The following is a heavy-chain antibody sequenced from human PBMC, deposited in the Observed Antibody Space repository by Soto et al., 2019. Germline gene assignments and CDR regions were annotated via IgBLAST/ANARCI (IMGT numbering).Heavy chain of an antibody. D-gene: IGHD6-19*01. V-gene: IGHV5-51*01. J-gene: IGHJ4*02. Sequence: GESLKISCKGSGYIFTSYWICWVRQMPGKGLEWMGIIYPSDSETRYSPSFQGQVTISADRSINTAYLQWSSLKASDTAIYYCATSIAVAAPGFDYWGQGTLVTVSS. CDR2: IYPSDSET. CDR1: GYIFTSYW. CDR3: ATSIAVAAPGFDY.